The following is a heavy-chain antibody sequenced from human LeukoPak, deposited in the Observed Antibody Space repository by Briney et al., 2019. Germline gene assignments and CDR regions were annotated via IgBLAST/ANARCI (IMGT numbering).Heavy chain of an antibody. J-gene: IGHJ4*02. D-gene: IGHD6-19*01. CDR2: ISVYNGST. V-gene: IGHV1-18*01. CDR3: ARGRVYSSGWYLCDY. CDR1: GYTFTSYG. Sequence: ASVNVSCKASGYTFTSYGISWVRQAPGQGLEWMGWISVYNGSTNYAQKLQGRVTMTTDTSTSTAYMELRSLRSDDTAVYYCARGRVYSSGWYLCDYWGQGTLVTVSS.